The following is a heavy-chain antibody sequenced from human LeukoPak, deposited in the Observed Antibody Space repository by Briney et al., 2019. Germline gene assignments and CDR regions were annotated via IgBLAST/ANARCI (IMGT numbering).Heavy chain of an antibody. Sequence: SETLSLTCTVAGCSIFNNYWSWVRQPPGKGLEWVGYIYTSVSSNYNPSLKRGVTISLDKSNKQFFLRLSAVTAADTAAYYCARRAVATAGTGPNWFDSWGQGTLVTVSS. CDR2: IYTSVSS. D-gene: IGHD6-13*01. CDR1: GCSIFNNY. CDR3: ARRAVATAGTGPNWFDS. J-gene: IGHJ5*01. V-gene: IGHV4-4*09.